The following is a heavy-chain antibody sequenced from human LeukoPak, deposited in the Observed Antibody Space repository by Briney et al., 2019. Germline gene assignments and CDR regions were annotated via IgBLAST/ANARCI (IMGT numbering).Heavy chain of an antibody. V-gene: IGHV4-4*07. CDR1: GGSIFNHY. CDR3: ARDVRYASGWSTPES. D-gene: IGHD6-19*01. CDR2: IYSSGSA. Sequence: SETLSLTCTVSGGSIFNHYWSWIRQPAGKGLEWIGRIYSSGSANYSPSLKSRVSMSIDTSNNHFSLNLTSVTAADTALYFCARDVRYASGWSTPESWGQGTLVTVSS. J-gene: IGHJ5*02.